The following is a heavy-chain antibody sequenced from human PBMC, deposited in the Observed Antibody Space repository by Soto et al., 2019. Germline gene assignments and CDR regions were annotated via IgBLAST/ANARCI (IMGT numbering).Heavy chain of an antibody. Sequence: GGSLRLSCAASGFTFSSYAMCWVRQAPGKGLEWVSSISVSGDRTFYADSVKGRFTISRDNSKNTLYLQMNSLRAEDTAVYYCAKDHYDFWNKWFDPWGQGTLVTVSS. V-gene: IGHV3-23*01. D-gene: IGHD3-3*01. CDR3: AKDHYDFWNKWFDP. CDR1: GFTFSSYA. J-gene: IGHJ5*02. CDR2: ISVSGDRT.